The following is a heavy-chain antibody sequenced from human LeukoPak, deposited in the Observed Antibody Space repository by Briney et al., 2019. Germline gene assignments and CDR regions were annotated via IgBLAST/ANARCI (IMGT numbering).Heavy chain of an antibody. CDR2: IDHSANT. Sequence: SETLSLTCALYGGSFSGYYWSWVRQSPGKGLEWIGEIDHSANTNYKPSLKSRVTISEERSKNQFTLGLTCVTAADTGVYYCARGNFVKESQAFDYWGQGTLVTVSS. CDR1: GGSFSGYY. J-gene: IGHJ4*02. D-gene: IGHD3-9*01. CDR3: ARGNFVKESQAFDY. V-gene: IGHV4-34*01.